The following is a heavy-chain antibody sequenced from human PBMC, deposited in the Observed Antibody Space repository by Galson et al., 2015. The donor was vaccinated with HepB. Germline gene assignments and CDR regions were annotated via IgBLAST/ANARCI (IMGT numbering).Heavy chain of an antibody. V-gene: IGHV3-30*02. CDR2: IRYDGSTK. CDR3: AKREDYSSWYYFDY. Sequence: SLRLSCAASGFTFSSYGMHWVRQAPGKGLEWVAFIRYDGSTKFYADSVKGRFTISRDNSKNTLFLQMNTLRAEDTAVYYCAKREDYSSWYYFDYWGQGTLVTVSS. CDR1: GFTFSSYG. D-gene: IGHD6-13*01. J-gene: IGHJ4*02.